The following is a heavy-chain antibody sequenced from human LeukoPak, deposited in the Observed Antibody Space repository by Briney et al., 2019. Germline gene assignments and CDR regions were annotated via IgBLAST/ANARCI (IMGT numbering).Heavy chain of an antibody. D-gene: IGHD3-3*01. J-gene: IGHJ6*02. CDR3: ARGPYDFWSGYPPVGYYYYYYGMDV. Sequence: SETLSLTCAVYGGSFSGYYWSWIRQPPGKGLEWIGEINHGGSTNYNPSLKSRVTISVDTSKNQFSLKLSSVTAADTAVYYCARGPYDFWSGYPPVGYYYYYYGMDVWGQGTTVTVSS. CDR2: INHGGST. V-gene: IGHV4-34*01. CDR1: GGSFSGYY.